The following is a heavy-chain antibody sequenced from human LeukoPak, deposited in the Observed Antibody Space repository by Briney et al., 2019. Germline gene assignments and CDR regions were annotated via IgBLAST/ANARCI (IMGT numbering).Heavy chain of an antibody. Sequence: SQTLSLTCAISGDSVSSNSAAWNWIRQSPSRGLEWLGRTYYRSKWYNDYAVSVESRITINPDTSKNQFSLQLNSVTPEDTAVYYCARETGSGGRSFEYAFDIWGQGTMVTVSS. D-gene: IGHD6-19*01. V-gene: IGHV6-1*01. CDR1: GDSVSSNSAA. CDR2: TYYRSKWYN. J-gene: IGHJ3*02. CDR3: ARETGSGGRSFEYAFDI.